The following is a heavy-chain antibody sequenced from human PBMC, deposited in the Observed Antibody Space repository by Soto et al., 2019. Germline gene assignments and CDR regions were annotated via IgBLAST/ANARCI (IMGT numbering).Heavy chain of an antibody. V-gene: IGHV6-1*01. CDR2: TYYKSKWNN. Sequence: TPTQPSSGDISGDRVSRNRAGWNWIRQSPSRGLEWLGRTYYKSKWNNDYALSVKSRITINPDTSKNQFSLHLYSVTPEDTAVYYCTGITWFRGMDVWGQGTLVTVSS. CDR3: TGITWFRGMDV. D-gene: IGHD3-10*01. J-gene: IGHJ6*02. CDR1: GDRVSRNRAG.